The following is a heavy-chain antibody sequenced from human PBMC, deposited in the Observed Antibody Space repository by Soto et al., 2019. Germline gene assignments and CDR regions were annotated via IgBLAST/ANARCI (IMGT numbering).Heavy chain of an antibody. CDR2: VYYSGST. J-gene: IGHJ4*02. CDR1: GGSVSSGNYY. V-gene: IGHV4-61*01. Sequence: SETLSLTCTVSGGSVSSGNYYWSWIRQPPGKGLDWIGYVYYSGSTNYNPSLRSRVTMSVDTSKSQFSLKLSSVTAADTALYYCARVRRIPRYFDYWGQGALVTVSS. CDR3: ARVRRIPRYFDY.